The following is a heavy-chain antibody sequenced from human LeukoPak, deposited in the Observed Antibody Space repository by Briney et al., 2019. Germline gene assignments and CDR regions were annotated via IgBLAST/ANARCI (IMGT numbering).Heavy chain of an antibody. CDR3: ARQGTDWGRFDF. J-gene: IGHJ4*02. Sequence: SETLSLTCTASGYSISSYSFLWVWLPQPPGKGLVWLGTIHHSGSTYYNPSLRSRVTISVDTSKNQLSLKLSSVTAADTAVYYCARQGTDWGRFDFWGQGTLVTVSS. D-gene: IGHD1-7*01. CDR1: GYSISSYSFL. CDR2: IHHSGST. V-gene: IGHV4-39*01.